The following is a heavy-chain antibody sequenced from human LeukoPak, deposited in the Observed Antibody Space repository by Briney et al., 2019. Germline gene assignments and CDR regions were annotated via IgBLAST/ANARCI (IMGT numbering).Heavy chain of an antibody. D-gene: IGHD3-22*01. Sequence: SETLSLTCTVSGGSISSGDYYWSWIRQPPGKGLEWIGYIYYSGNTYYNPSLKSRVTISVDTSKNQFSLKLSSVTAADTAVYYCARALDSSGYDDAFDIWGQGTMVTVSS. J-gene: IGHJ3*02. CDR2: IYYSGNT. CDR3: ARALDSSGYDDAFDI. CDR1: GGSISSGDYY. V-gene: IGHV4-30-4*01.